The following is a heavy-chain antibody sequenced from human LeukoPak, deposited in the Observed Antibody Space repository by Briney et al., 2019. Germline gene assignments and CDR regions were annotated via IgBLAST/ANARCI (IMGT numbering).Heavy chain of an antibody. CDR2: ISSSSSYI. CDR3: ARVRVGDYCSGGSCYPVADKAVDY. J-gene: IGHJ4*02. Sequence: GGSLRLSCAASGFTFSSYSMNWVRQAPGKGLEWVSSISSSSSYIYYADSVKGRFTISRDNAKNSLYLQMNSLRAEDTAVYYCARVRVGDYCSGGSCYPVADKAVDYWGQGTLVTVSS. D-gene: IGHD2-15*01. CDR1: GFTFSSYS. V-gene: IGHV3-21*01.